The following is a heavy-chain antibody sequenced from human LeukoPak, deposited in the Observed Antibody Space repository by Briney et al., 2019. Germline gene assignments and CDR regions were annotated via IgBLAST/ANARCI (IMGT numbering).Heavy chain of an antibody. CDR3: ARARGYSGNHPAGY. J-gene: IGHJ4*02. CDR2: INHSGST. D-gene: IGHD1-26*01. V-gene: IGHV4-34*01. CDR1: GESFSGYY. Sequence: SETLSLTCAVYGESFSGYYWSWIRQPPGKGLEWIGEINHSGSTNDNPSLKSRVTISVDTSKNQFSLKLSSVTAADTAVYYCARARGYSGNHPAGYWGQGTLVTVSS.